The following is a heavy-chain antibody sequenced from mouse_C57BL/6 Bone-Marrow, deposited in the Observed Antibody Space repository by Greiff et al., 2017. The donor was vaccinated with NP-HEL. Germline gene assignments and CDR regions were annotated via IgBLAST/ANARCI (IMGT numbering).Heavy chain of an antibody. Sequence: VQLQQSGAELAKPGASVKLSCKASGYTFTSYWMHWVKQRPGQGLEWIGYINPSSGYTTYNQKFTDKAPLTADKSSSTADMQLSSLTYEDSAVYYCATLYGSSYQAWFAYWGQGTLVTVSA. CDR2: INPSSGYT. J-gene: IGHJ3*01. D-gene: IGHD1-1*01. V-gene: IGHV1-7*01. CDR1: GYTFTSYW. CDR3: ATLYGSSYQAWFAY.